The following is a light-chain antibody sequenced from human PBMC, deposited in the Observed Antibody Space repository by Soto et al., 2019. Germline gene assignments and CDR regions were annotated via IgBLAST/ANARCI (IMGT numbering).Light chain of an antibody. Sequence: QSVLTQPPSASGTPGQRVTISCSGSSSNIGINTVNWYRQVPGTAPKLPTYGYNQRPSGVPDRISGSKSGTSASLAISGLQSEDEADYYCAAWDDSLKGPVFGGGTKLTVL. V-gene: IGLV1-44*01. J-gene: IGLJ3*02. CDR2: GYN. CDR1: SSNIGINT. CDR3: AAWDDSLKGPV.